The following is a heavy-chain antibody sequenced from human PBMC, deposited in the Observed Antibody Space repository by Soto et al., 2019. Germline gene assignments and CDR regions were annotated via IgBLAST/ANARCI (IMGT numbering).Heavy chain of an antibody. J-gene: IGHJ4*02. CDR3: AKLRVKGHIAVPFDS. Sequence: EVQLLESGGGLFQPGRSLRLSCAGSGFTFGNSAMSWVRQAPGKGLEWVSAISGNGGSTYYADSVKGRFTISRDNSKNTVYLQVNSLSAEDTAVYFCAKLRVKGHIAVPFDSWGQGTLVTVSS. CDR2: ISGNGGST. CDR1: GFTFGNSA. D-gene: IGHD6-19*01. V-gene: IGHV3-23*01.